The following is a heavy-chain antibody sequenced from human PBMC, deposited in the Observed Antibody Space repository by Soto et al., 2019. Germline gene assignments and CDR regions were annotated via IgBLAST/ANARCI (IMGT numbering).Heavy chain of an antibody. J-gene: IGHJ5*02. CDR3: ARGQRALITYGPFDP. D-gene: IGHD4-17*01. V-gene: IGHV3-23*01. CDR1: GFTLSSYA. CDR2: FSGTGGYT. Sequence: GESLKISCAASGFTLSSYAMIWVRQAPGKGLEWVSTFSGTGGYTYYADSVKGRFTISRDDSKNTLFLHMNSLRAADTAVYYCARGQRALITYGPFDPWGQGTLVTVSS.